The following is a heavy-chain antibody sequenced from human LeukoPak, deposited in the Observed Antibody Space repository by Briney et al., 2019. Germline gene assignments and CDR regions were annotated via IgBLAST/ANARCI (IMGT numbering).Heavy chain of an antibody. CDR2: IYYSGST. CDR1: GGSISSDDYY. J-gene: IGHJ3*02. CDR3: AREGAYSSGSNDAFDI. Sequence: PSETLSLTCTVSGGSISSDDYYWNWIPQHQGPGKGREWIGFIYYSGSTYYSPSLKSRVTMSVDTSKNQFSLRLSSVTAADTAVYYCAREGAYSSGSNDAFDIWGQGTMVTVSS. D-gene: IGHD3-10*01. V-gene: IGHV4-31*03.